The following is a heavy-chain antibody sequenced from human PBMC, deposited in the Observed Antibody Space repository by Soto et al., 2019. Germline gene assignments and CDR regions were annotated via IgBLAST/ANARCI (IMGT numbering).Heavy chain of an antibody. D-gene: IGHD3-22*01. CDR2: ISAYNGNT. Sequence: ASVKVSCKASGYTFTSYGISWVRQAPGQGLEWMGWISAYNGNTNYAQKLQGRVTMTTDTSTSTAYMELRSLRSDDTAVYYGAREEGYDSGNWFDPWGQGTLVTVSS. CDR3: AREEGYDSGNWFDP. CDR1: GYTFTSYG. V-gene: IGHV1-18*01. J-gene: IGHJ5*02.